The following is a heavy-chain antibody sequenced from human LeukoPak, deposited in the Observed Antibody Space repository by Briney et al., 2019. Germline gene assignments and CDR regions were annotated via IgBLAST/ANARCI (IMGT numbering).Heavy chain of an antibody. CDR3: AKDMGRYNWNYLDY. V-gene: IGHV3-9*01. CDR1: GFTFDDYA. Sequence: HPGGSLRLSCAASGFTFDDYAMHWVRQAPGKGLEWVSGISWNSGSIGYADSVKGRFTISRDNAKNSLYLQMNSPRAEDTALYYCAKDMGRYNWNYLDYWGQGTLVTVSS. J-gene: IGHJ4*02. CDR2: ISWNSGSI. D-gene: IGHD1-20*01.